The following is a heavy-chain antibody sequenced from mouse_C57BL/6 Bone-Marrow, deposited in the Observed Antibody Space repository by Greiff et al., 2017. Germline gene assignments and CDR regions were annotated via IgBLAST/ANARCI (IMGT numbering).Heavy chain of an antibody. CDR3: ARVYEVGRRFDY. J-gene: IGHJ2*01. Sequence: EVQLQQSGAVLAKPGASVKMSCKASGYTFTSYWMNWVKQRPGQGLEWIGAIYPTSSHTIYNEKFKGKAILTADTSANTAYMQLSSLTNEDSAVFYCARVYEVGRRFDYCDQGTTLTLSA. CDR2: IYPTSSHT. CDR1: GYTFTSYW. D-gene: IGHD1-1*01. V-gene: IGHV1-5*01.